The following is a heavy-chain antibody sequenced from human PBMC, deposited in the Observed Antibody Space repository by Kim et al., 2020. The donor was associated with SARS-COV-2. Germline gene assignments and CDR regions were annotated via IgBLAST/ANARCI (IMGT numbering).Heavy chain of an antibody. CDR3: ARAPRITMVRGVITWIDAFDI. CDR2: IYYSGST. Sequence: SETLSLTCTVSGGSISSYYWSWIRQPPGKGLEWIGYIYYSGSTNYNPSLKSRVTISVDTSKNQFSLKLSSVTAADMAVYYCARAPRITMVRGVITWIDAFDIWGQGTMVTVSS. J-gene: IGHJ3*02. V-gene: IGHV4-59*01. CDR1: GGSISSYY. D-gene: IGHD3-10*01.